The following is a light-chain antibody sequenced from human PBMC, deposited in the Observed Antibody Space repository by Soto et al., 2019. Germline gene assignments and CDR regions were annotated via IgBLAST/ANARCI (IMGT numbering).Light chain of an antibody. CDR2: DVN. V-gene: IGLV2-14*03. CDR3: SSYIHPSVF. CDR1: SSDLDY. Sequence: QSALTQPASVSGSPGQSITVSRTGTSSDLDYVSWYQQHPGKAPKLLIFDVNTRPSGVPDRFSASKTDNAASLTISGLQPEDEAHYYCSSYIHPSVFFGGGTKVTVL. J-gene: IGLJ2*01.